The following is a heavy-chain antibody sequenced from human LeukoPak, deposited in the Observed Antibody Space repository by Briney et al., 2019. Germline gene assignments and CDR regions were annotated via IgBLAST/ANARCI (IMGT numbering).Heavy chain of an antibody. D-gene: IGHD3-10*01. CDR2: IYYSGST. J-gene: IGHJ4*02. V-gene: IGHV4-31*03. CDR1: GGSISSGGYY. Sequence: SQTLSLTCTVSGGSISSGGYYWSWIRQHPGTGLEWIGYIYYSGSTYYNPSLKSRVTISVDTSKNQFSLKLSSVTAADTAVYYCARLTRRFGGFDYWGQGTLVTVSS. CDR3: ARLTRRFGGFDY.